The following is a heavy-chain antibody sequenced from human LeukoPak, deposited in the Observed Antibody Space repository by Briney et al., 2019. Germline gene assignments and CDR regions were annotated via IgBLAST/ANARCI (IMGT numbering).Heavy chain of an antibody. J-gene: IGHJ4*02. CDR2: INHSGST. D-gene: IGHD3-22*01. CDR1: GGSFSGYY. CDR3: ARASISPYDSSQAYFDY. Sequence: SETLSLTCAVYGGSFSGYYWSWIRQPPGKGLEWIGEINHSGSTNYSPSLKSRVTISVDTSKNQFSLKLSSVTAADTAVYYCARASISPYDSSQAYFDYWGQGTLVTVSS. V-gene: IGHV4-34*01.